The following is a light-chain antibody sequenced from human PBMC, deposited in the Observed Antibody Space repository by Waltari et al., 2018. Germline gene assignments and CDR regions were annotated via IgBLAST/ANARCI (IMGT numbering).Light chain of an antibody. Sequence: QTVVTQEPSFSVSPGGKVTITCALSSGSVSTSFYPGWYQQTPGQAPRTLIYSTNTRSSGVPDRFSGSILGSKAALTITGAQADDESDYYCVLYLPSGIWVFGGGTKLTVL. CDR3: VLYLPSGIWV. J-gene: IGLJ3*02. CDR2: STN. CDR1: SGSVSTSFY. V-gene: IGLV8-61*01.